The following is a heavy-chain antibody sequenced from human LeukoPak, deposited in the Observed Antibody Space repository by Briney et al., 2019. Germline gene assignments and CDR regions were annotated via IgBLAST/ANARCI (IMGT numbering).Heavy chain of an antibody. CDR1: GFTFSGYS. CDR2: ICSSTSYI. CDR3: ATDPWQGRGLLDY. V-gene: IGHV3-21*01. J-gene: IGHJ4*02. D-gene: IGHD3-10*01. Sequence: GGSLRLSCVGSGFTFSGYSMNWVRQAPGKGLEWVSSICSSTSYIHYADSVRGRFTISRDNAKSSVYLQMNSLRAEDTAVYYCATDPWQGRGLLDYWGQGTLVTVSS.